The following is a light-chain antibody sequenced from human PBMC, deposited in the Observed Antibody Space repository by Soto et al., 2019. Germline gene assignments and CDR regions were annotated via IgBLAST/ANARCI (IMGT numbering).Light chain of an antibody. V-gene: IGKV3-15*01. J-gene: IGKJ1*01. CDR1: QSVGSS. CDR3: QQYKDWPTT. CDR2: GAS. Sequence: IVMTQSPATLSVSPGERATLSCRASQSVGSSLAWYQQKPGRAPRLLIYGASSRATGVPARFSGSGSGTDFTLTITSLQSEDFGVYFCQQYKDWPTTFGQGTKVEIK.